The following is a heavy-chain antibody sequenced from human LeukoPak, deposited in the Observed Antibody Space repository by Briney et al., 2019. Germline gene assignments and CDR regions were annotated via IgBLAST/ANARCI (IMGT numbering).Heavy chain of an antibody. CDR1: GDSVFSNSTA. CDR3: ARARYSGYRRDLHQYGMDV. Sequence: SQTLSLSCAISGDSVFSNSTAWNWIRQSPSRGLEWLGRTYYRSKWYNDYAVSVKSRITINPDTSKNQFSLQLNSVTPEDTAVYYCARARYSGYRRDLHQYGMDVRGQRGTGTVSS. V-gene: IGHV6-1*01. D-gene: IGHD5-12*01. J-gene: IGHJ6*02. CDR2: TYYRSKWYN.